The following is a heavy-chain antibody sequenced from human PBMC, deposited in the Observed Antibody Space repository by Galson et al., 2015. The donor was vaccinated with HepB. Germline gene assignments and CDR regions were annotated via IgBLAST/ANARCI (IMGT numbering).Heavy chain of an antibody. CDR3: ARPLVLNGRFTPGVGPFHI. D-gene: IGHD2-8*01. CDR2: IYFGGHT. V-gene: IGHV4-39*01. CDR1: GVSISGGQYY. Sequence: ETLSLTCAVSGVSISGGQYYWGWIRQSPTKGLDWIGSIYFGGHTYFSPSFQSRVAMSVDTSKNRLSLTLRSVTAADTAVYYCARPLVLNGRFTPGVGPFHIWGHGTMVTVSA. J-gene: IGHJ3*02.